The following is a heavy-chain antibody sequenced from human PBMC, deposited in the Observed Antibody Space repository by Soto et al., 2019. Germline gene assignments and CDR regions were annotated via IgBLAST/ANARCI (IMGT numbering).Heavy chain of an antibody. J-gene: IGHJ3*02. CDR1: GFTFSSYS. CDR2: ISSSSSYI. Sequence: GGSLRLSCAASGFTFSSYSMNWVRQAPGKGLEWVSSISSSSSYIYYADSVKGRFTISRDNAKNSLYLQMNSLRAEDTAVYYCARDRRMVYAILAAFDIWGQGTMVTVSS. V-gene: IGHV3-21*01. D-gene: IGHD2-8*01. CDR3: ARDRRMVYAILAAFDI.